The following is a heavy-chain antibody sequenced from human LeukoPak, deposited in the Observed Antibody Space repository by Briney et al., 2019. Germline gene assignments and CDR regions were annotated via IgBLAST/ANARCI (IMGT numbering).Heavy chain of an antibody. CDR1: GFTFSSYA. J-gene: IGHJ4*02. Sequence: GGSLRLSCAASGFTFSSYAMSWVRQAPGKGLEWVSAISGSGGSTYYADSVKGRFTTSRDNSKNTLYLQMNSLRAEDTAVYYCAKDLPDYNDSSAGGYWGQGTLVTVSS. CDR3: AKDLPDYNDSSAGGY. V-gene: IGHV3-23*01. CDR2: ISGSGGST. D-gene: IGHD3-22*01.